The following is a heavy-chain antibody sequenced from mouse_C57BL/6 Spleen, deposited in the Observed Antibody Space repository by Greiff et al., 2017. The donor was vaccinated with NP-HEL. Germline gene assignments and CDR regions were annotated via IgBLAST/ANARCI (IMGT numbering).Heavy chain of an antibody. Sequence: QVQLQQPGAELVRPGTSVKLSCKASGYTFTSYWMHWVKQRPGQGLEWIGVIDPSDSYTNYNQKFKGKATLTVDTSSSTAYMQLSSLTSEDSAVYYCASPLLITTGGYFDVWGTGTTVTVSS. V-gene: IGHV1-59*01. CDR3: ASPLLITTGGYFDV. J-gene: IGHJ1*03. CDR1: GYTFTSYW. CDR2: IDPSDSYT. D-gene: IGHD1-1*01.